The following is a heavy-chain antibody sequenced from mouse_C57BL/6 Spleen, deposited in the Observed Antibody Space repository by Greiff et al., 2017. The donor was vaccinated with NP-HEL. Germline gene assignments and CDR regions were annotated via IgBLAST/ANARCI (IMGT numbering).Heavy chain of an antibody. J-gene: IGHJ3*01. CDR1: GYTFTSYD. D-gene: IGHD2-5*01. Sequence: VQLQQSGPALVKPGASVKLSCKASGYTFTSYDINWVKQRPGQGLEWIGWISPSDGSTKYHETFEGQATWTGDTSSSTAYMELHSLTSEESAVYFCARSAYYSKAPAYWGQGTRVTVAA. V-gene: IGHV1-85*01. CDR3: ARSAYYSKAPAY. CDR2: ISPSDGST.